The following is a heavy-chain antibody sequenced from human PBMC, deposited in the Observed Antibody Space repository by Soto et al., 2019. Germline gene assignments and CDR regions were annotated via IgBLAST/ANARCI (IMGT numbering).Heavy chain of an antibody. Sequence: ASVKVSCKASGYTFASYAMHWVRQAPGQRLEWMGWINAGNGNTKYSQKFQGRVTITRDTSASTAYMELSSLRSEDTAVYYCASAPIPYYYDSSGYYPGWAFDIWGQGTMVTVSS. CDR3: ASAPIPYYYDSSGYYPGWAFDI. CDR2: INAGNGNT. J-gene: IGHJ3*02. D-gene: IGHD3-22*01. CDR1: GYTFASYA. V-gene: IGHV1-3*01.